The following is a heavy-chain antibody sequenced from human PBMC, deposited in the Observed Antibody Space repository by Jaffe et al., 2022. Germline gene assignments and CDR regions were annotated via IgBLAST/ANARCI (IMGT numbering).Heavy chain of an antibody. J-gene: IGHJ4*02. V-gene: IGHV5-51*01. CDR2: IYPGDSDT. CDR1: GYSFTSYW. Sequence: EVQLVQSGAEVKKPGESLKISCKGSGYSFTSYWIGWVRQMPGKGLEWMGIIYPGDSDTRYSPSFQGQVTISADKSISTAYLQWSSLKASDTAMYYCARHPSITIFGVVTPDYWGQGTLVTVSS. CDR3: ARHPSITIFGVVTPDY. D-gene: IGHD3-3*01.